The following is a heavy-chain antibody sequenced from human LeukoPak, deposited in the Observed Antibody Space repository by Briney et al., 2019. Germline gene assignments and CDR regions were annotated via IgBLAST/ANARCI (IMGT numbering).Heavy chain of an antibody. V-gene: IGHV4-31*03. D-gene: IGHD3-10*01. J-gene: IGHJ4*02. Sequence: SETLSLTCTVSGGSISSGGYYWSWIRQHPGKGLEWIGYIYYSGSTYYNPSLKSRVTISVDTSKNQFSLKLGSVTAADTAVYYCARHRQTMVRGVANTIHYFDYWGQGTLVTVSS. CDR3: ARHRQTMVRGVANTIHYFDY. CDR1: GGSISSGGYY. CDR2: IYYSGST.